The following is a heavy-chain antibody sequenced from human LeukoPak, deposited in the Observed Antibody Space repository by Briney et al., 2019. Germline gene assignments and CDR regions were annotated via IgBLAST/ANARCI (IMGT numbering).Heavy chain of an antibody. D-gene: IGHD7-27*01. V-gene: IGHV3-30*18. CDR3: AKERGTGDLGHYYHYGMDV. CDR1: EFIFSSYG. Sequence: GGSLRLSCAASEFIFSSYGMHWVRQAPGKRLEWVAVISFDGSNKYYADSAKGRFTISRDNYKNTLYLQMNSLIAEDTAVYHCAKERGTGDLGHYYHYGMDVWGQGTTVTVSS. J-gene: IGHJ6*02. CDR2: ISFDGSNK.